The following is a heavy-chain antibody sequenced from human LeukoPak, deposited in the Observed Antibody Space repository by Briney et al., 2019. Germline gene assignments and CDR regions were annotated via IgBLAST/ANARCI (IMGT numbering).Heavy chain of an antibody. CDR3: AGRGYSYGYGY. CDR1: GGSISSYY. J-gene: IGHJ4*02. Sequence: PSETLSLTCTVSGGSISSYYWSWIRQPPGKGLEWIGYIYYSGSTNYNPSLKSRVTISVDASKNQLSLKLSSVTAADTAVYYCAGRGYSYGYGYWGQGTLVTVSS. V-gene: IGHV4-59*01. D-gene: IGHD5-18*01. CDR2: IYYSGST.